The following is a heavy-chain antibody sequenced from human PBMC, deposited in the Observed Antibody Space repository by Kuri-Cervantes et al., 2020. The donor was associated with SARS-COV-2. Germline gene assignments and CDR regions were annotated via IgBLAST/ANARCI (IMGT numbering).Heavy chain of an antibody. CDR2: IRSKAYGGTT. J-gene: IGHJ6*03. Sequence: GESLKISCTASGFTFGDYAMSWVRQAPGKGLEWVGFIRSKAYGGTTEYAASVKGRFTISRDDSKSIAYLQMNSLKTEDTAVYYCTRYDFWSGYYMDVWGKGTTVTVFS. V-gene: IGHV3-49*04. CDR1: GFTFGDYA. CDR3: TRYDFWSGYYMDV. D-gene: IGHD3-3*01.